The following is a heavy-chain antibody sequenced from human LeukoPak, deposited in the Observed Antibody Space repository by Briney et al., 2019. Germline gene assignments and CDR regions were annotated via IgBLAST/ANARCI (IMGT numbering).Heavy chain of an antibody. CDR2: IYPRDSRT. Sequence: GEPLKISCKGSGYNFASYWVAWMRQMPGKGLEWMGVIYPRDSRTTYSPSFQGQVTISADKSISTAYLQLSSLKASDTAIYYCARHLSDITSCPNYWGPGTLVTVSS. CDR3: ARHLSDITSCPNY. D-gene: IGHD3-10*01. CDR1: GYNFASYW. J-gene: IGHJ4*02. V-gene: IGHV5-51*01.